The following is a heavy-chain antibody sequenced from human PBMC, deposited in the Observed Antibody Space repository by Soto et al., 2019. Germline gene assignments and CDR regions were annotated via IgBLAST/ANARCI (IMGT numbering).Heavy chain of an antibody. J-gene: IGHJ5*02. CDR1: GFSLTATGVG. CDR3: AHEGYVSDNWYDP. Sequence: QITLKESGPMLVQPTQTLTLTCTFSGFSLTATGVGVGWIRQPPGKALEWLALIYWDDTERYSPSLKTRLTISNDTAKNQVVLTMTYMEPIDTATYYCAHEGYVSDNWYDPWGQGTLVTVSS. CDR2: IYWDDTE. V-gene: IGHV2-5*02. D-gene: IGHD6-13*01.